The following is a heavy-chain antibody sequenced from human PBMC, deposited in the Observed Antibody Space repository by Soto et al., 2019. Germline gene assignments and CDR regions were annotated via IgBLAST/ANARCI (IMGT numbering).Heavy chain of an antibody. CDR2: INPNGGST. Sequence: ASVKVSCKAPADTFTSYYIHWVRQAPGHGLEWMGIINPNGGSTRFAQTFQGRITMTTDTSTSTVYMELRSLRSEDTAVYYCARDRSIADRPPHDAFDIWGQGTMVTVSS. V-gene: IGHV1-46*01. CDR3: ARDRSIADRPPHDAFDI. D-gene: IGHD6-6*01. CDR1: ADTFTSYY. J-gene: IGHJ3*02.